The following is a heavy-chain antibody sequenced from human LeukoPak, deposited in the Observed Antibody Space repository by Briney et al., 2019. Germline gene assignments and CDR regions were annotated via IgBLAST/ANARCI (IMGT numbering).Heavy chain of an antibody. CDR3: ATVGVYYYDSSGYNWFDP. J-gene: IGHJ5*02. Sequence: GASVKVSCKASGYTFTGYYMHWVRQAPGQGLEWMGIINPSGGSTSYAQKFQGRVTMTRDTSTSTVYMELSSLRSEDTAVYYCATVGVYYYDSSGYNWFDPWGQGTLVTVSS. D-gene: IGHD3-22*01. CDR2: INPSGGST. V-gene: IGHV1-46*01. CDR1: GYTFTGYY.